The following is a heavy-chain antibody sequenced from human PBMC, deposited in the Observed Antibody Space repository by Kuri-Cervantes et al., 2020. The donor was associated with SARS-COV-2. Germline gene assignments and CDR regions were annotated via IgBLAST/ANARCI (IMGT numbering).Heavy chain of an antibody. J-gene: IGHJ3*02. V-gene: IGHV4-34*01. CDR2: INHTGST. Sequence: SQTLSLTCAVYGGSFNNYYWNWIRQPPGKGLEWIGEINHTGSTNYNPSLKSRVTISAVTSKNQFSLKLSSVTAADTAVYYCASLVPAAIRADAFDIWGQGTMVTVSS. D-gene: IGHD2-2*02. CDR1: GGSFNNYY. CDR3: ASLVPAAIRADAFDI.